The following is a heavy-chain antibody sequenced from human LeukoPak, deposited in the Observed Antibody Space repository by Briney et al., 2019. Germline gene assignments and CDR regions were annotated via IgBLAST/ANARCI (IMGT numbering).Heavy chain of an antibody. J-gene: IGHJ5*02. V-gene: IGHV1-69*02. D-gene: IGHD3-10*01. CDR2: IIPILGIA. CDR1: GYTFAAYY. CDR3: ARTYYYGSESRSGSRFDP. Sequence: ASVMVSCKASGYTFAAYYMHWVRQAPGQGLEWMGRIIPILGIANYAQKFQGRVTITADKSTSTAYMELSSLRSEDTAVYYCARTYYYGSESRSGSRFDPWGQGTLVTVSS.